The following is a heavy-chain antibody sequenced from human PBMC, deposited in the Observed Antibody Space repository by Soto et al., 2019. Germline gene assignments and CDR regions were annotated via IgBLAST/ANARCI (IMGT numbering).Heavy chain of an antibody. J-gene: IGHJ6*02. CDR2: INHSGST. CDR3: ASRWATVRYYYYYGMDV. CDR1: GGSFSGYY. D-gene: IGHD4-17*01. V-gene: IGHV4-34*01. Sequence: SETLSLTCAVYGGSFSGYYWSWIRQPPGKGLEWIGEINHSGSTNYNPSLKSRVTISVDTSKNQFSLKLSSVTAADTAVYYCASRWATVRYYYYYGMDVWGQGTTVTV.